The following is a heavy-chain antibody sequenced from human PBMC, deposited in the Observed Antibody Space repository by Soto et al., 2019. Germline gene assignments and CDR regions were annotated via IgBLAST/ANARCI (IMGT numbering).Heavy chain of an antibody. J-gene: IGHJ4*02. V-gene: IGHV4-39*01. CDR2: IYYSGST. CDR1: GGSISSSSYY. D-gene: IGHD6-19*01. CDR3: ARLVAESSGWKQVPYYFDY. Sequence: PSETLSLTCTVSGGSISSSSYYWGWIRQPPGKGLEWIGSIYYSGSTYYNPSLKSRVTISVDTSKNQFSLKLSSVTAADTAVYYCARLVAESSGWKQVPYYFDYWGQGTLVTVSS.